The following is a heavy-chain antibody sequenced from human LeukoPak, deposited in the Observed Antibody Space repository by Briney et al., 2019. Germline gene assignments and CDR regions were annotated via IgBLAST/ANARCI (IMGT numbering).Heavy chain of an antibody. D-gene: IGHD3-10*01. CDR1: GASISSSSYY. CDR2: IYYSGST. CDR3: ARDYYGSGLFDY. Sequence: SETLSLTCTVSGASISSSSYYWSWIRQPPGKGLEWIGYIYYSGSTNSNPSLSGRVTMSVDTSKNQFSLKLTSVTAADTAVYYCARDYYGSGLFDYWGQGSLVTVSS. J-gene: IGHJ4*02. V-gene: IGHV4-61*01.